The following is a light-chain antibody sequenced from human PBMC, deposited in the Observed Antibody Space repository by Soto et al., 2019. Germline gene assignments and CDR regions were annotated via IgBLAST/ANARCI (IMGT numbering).Light chain of an antibody. J-gene: IGLJ2*01. CDR1: SSDVGGYNY. Sequence: QSALTQPASVSGSPGQSITITWTVTSSDVGGYNYVSWYQQHPGKAPKLMIYEVSNRPSGVSNRFSGSKSGNTASLTISGLQAEDEADYYCSSYTSSSPVVFGGGTKLTVL. CDR2: EVS. CDR3: SSYTSSSPVV. V-gene: IGLV2-14*01.